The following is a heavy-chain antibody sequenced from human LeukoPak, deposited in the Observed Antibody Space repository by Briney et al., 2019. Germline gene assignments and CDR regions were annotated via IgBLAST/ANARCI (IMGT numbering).Heavy chain of an antibody. CDR2: MSYSGNT. D-gene: IGHD3-10*01. V-gene: IGHV4-59*11. CDR3: ARFSSGSNWFDS. Sequence: PSETLSLTCTVSGASITSQFWSWVRQPPGKRPEYLGYMSYSGNTNYNPSLKSRVTISLDTSKNQFSLKLSSLTAADTAVYYCARFSSGSNWFDSWGQGTLVTVSS. CDR1: GASITSQF. J-gene: IGHJ5*01.